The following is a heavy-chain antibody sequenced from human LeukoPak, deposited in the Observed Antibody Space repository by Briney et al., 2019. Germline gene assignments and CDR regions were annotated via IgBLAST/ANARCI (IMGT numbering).Heavy chain of an antibody. CDR2: INPNSGGT. Sequence: RINPNSGGTTYAQKFQGRVTMTRDTSISTAYMELSRLRSDDTAVYYCARVPYYYGSGIFDYWGQGTLVTVSS. V-gene: IGHV1-2*06. D-gene: IGHD3-10*01. CDR3: ARVPYYYGSGIFDY. J-gene: IGHJ4*02.